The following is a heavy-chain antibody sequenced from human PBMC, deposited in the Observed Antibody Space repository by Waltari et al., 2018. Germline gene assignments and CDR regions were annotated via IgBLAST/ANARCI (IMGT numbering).Heavy chain of an antibody. CDR3: AREVPDHDAFDI. D-gene: IGHD2-2*01. CDR2: IYYSGST. CDR1: GGSISSYY. V-gene: IGHV4-59*01. J-gene: IGHJ3*02. Sequence: QVQLQESGPGLVKPSETLSLTCTVSGGSISSYYWSWFRQHPGKGLEWIGYIYYSGSTNYNPSLKSRVTISVDTSKNQFSLKLSSVTAADTAVYYCAREVPDHDAFDIWGQGTMVTVSS.